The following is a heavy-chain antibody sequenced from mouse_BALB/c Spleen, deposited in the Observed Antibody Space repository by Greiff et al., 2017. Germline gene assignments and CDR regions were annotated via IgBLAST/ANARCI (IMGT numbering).Heavy chain of an antibody. CDR3: ARGLTTVVAPFDY. CDR1: GFTFSSFG. Sequence: EVQVVESGGGLVQPGGSRKLSCAASGFTFSSFGMHWVRQAPEKGLEWVAYISSGSSTIYYADTVKGRFTISRDNPKNTLFLQMTSLRSEDTAMYYCARGLTTVVAPFDYWGQGTTLTVSS. D-gene: IGHD1-1*01. J-gene: IGHJ2*01. V-gene: IGHV5-17*02. CDR2: ISSGSSTI.